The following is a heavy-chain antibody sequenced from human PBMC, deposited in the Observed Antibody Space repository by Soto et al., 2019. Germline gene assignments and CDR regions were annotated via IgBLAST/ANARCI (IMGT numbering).Heavy chain of an antibody. V-gene: IGHV3-49*04. J-gene: IGHJ4*02. Sequence: GGSLRLSCTASGFTFGDYALSWVRQAPGKGLEWVGFIRSKAYGGTTEYAASVKGRFTISRDDSKSIAYLQMNSLKTEDTAVYYCNRGSLYGSCGYSDYWGQGTLVTVSS. CDR3: NRGSLYGSCGYSDY. CDR2: IRSKAYGGTT. CDR1: GFTFGDYA. D-gene: IGHD3-22*01.